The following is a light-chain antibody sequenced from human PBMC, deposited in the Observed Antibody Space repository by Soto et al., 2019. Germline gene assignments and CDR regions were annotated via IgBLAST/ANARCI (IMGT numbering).Light chain of an antibody. CDR2: DAS. CDR1: QSVSSY. J-gene: IGKJ4*01. CDR3: QHRSNWLA. V-gene: IGKV3-11*01. Sequence: EIVLTQSPATLSLSPGERATLSCRASQSVSSYLAWYQQKPGQAPRLLIYDASNRATGIPARFSGSGSGTDFTLNITSLEPEDFAVYYCQHRSNWLAFGGGT.